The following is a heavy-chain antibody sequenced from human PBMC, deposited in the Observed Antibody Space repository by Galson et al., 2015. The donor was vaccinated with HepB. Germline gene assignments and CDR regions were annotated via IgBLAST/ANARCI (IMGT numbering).Heavy chain of an antibody. CDR2: IYWDDDE. CDR3: ARRIAAAATTWIDP. CDR1: GFSLGTSGVG. J-gene: IGHJ5*02. D-gene: IGHD6-13*01. V-gene: IGHV2-5*02. Sequence: PALVKPTQTLTLTCTFSGFSLGTSGVGVVWIRQPPGKTLEWLALIYWDDDERYNPSLKSRLTITKDTSKNQVVLTMTNMDPVDTATYYCARRIAAAATTWIDPWGQGTLVPVSS.